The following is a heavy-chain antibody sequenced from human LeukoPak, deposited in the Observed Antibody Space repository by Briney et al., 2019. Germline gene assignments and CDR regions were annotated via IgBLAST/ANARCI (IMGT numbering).Heavy chain of an antibody. Sequence: GGSLRLSCVASGFTFTSYWMSWVRQAPGKGLEWVANIKQDGSGKCYLDSLEGRFTISRDNAKNSVYLQINRLRAEDTAVYYCARRGTIAVPVFWFDPWGQGTLVTVSS. J-gene: IGHJ5*02. D-gene: IGHD6-19*01. CDR1: GFTFTSYW. CDR3: ARRGTIAVPVFWFDP. V-gene: IGHV3-7*01. CDR2: IKQDGSGK.